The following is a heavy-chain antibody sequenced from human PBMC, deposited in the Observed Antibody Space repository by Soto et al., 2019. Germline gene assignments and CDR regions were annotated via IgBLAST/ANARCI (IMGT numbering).Heavy chain of an antibody. V-gene: IGHV5-51*01. CDR1: GYSFTSNW. CDR2: IYPGDSDT. J-gene: IGHJ6*02. CDR3: ARPLSPYYYYYGMDV. Sequence: GESLKISCXGSGYSFTSNWIGWVRQMPGKGLEWMGIIYPGDSDTRYSPAFQGQVTISADKSISTAYLQWSSLKASDTAMYYCARPLSPYYYYYGMDVWGQGTTVTVSS.